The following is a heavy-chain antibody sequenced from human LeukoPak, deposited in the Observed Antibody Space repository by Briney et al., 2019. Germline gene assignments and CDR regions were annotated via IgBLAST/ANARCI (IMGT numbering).Heavy chain of an antibody. CDR2: IYYSGST. CDR3: ARAQAAGEFDY. CDR1: GGSISSYY. Sequence: SETLSLTCTVSGGSISSYYWSWIRQPPGKGLEWIGYIYYSGSTNYNPSLKSRVTISVDTSKNQFSLELSSVTAADTAVYYCARAQAAGEFDYWGQGTLVTVSS. D-gene: IGHD2-15*01. V-gene: IGHV4-59*01. J-gene: IGHJ4*02.